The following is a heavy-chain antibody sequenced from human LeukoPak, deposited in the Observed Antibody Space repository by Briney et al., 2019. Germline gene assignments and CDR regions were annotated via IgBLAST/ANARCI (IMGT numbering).Heavy chain of an antibody. V-gene: IGHV1-46*01. CDR3: AREVVVTAIRDYYFDY. Sequence: ASVKVSCKASGYTFTSYYMHWVRQAPGQGLEWMGIINPSGGSTSYAQKFQGRVTMTRDTSTSTVYMELSSLRSEDTAVYYCAREVVVTAIRDYYFDYWGQGTLATVSS. D-gene: IGHD2-21*02. CDR2: INPSGGST. J-gene: IGHJ4*02. CDR1: GYTFTSYY.